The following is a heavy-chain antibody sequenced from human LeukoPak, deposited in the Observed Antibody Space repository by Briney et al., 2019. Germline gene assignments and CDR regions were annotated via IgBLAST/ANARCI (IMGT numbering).Heavy chain of an antibody. CDR3: ARDRYFQY. D-gene: IGHD1-14*01. J-gene: IGHJ1*01. Sequence: PRGSLRLSCAASGSTSTKYWTSWVRHAPGKGLEWVDNIKHDGSERHYVDSVKGRFTISRDNAKNTVHLQMNSLRAEDTAVYYCARDRYFQYWGQGTPVTVSS. CDR2: IKHDGSER. V-gene: IGHV3-7*01. CDR1: GSTSTKYW.